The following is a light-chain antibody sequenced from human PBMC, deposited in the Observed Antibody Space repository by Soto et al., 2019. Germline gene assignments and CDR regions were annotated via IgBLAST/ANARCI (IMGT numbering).Light chain of an antibody. V-gene: IGKV3-20*01. CDR3: QQYGSSPRT. Sequence: EIVLAQSPGTLSLSPGERATLSCRASQSVTSSYLAWYQQKPGQAPRLLIYGASSRATGIPDRLSGSGSGTDFTLTINRLKPEDFAVYYSQQYGSSPRTFGQGTKLEIK. J-gene: IGKJ2*01. CDR2: GAS. CDR1: QSVTSSY.